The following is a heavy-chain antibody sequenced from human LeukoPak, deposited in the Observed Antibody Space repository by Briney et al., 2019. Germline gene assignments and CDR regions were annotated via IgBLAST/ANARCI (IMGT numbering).Heavy chain of an antibody. D-gene: IGHD3-10*01. V-gene: IGHV3-74*01. CDR1: EFTLSSYW. J-gene: IGHJ4*02. Sequence: PGGSLRLSCAASEFTLSSYWMHWVRQAPGKGLVWVSRINSDGSITTYADSVKGRFTISRDNAKNTLYLQMNSLRAEDTAIYYCTRGGVDYWGQGTLVTVSS. CDR2: INSDGSIT. CDR3: TRGGVDY.